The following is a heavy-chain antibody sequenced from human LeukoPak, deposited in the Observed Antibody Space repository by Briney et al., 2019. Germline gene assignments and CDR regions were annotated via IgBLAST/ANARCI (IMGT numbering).Heavy chain of an antibody. J-gene: IGHJ4*02. CDR3: AKDAPVNIVVVPAANS. D-gene: IGHD2-2*01. V-gene: IGHV3-23*01. Sequence: GGSLRLSCAASGFTFDDYGMSWVRQAPGKGLEWVSAISGSGGSTYYADSVKGRFTISRDNSKNTLYLQMNSLRAEDTAVYYCAKDAPVNIVVVPAANSWGQGTLVTVSS. CDR1: GFTFDDYG. CDR2: ISGSGGST.